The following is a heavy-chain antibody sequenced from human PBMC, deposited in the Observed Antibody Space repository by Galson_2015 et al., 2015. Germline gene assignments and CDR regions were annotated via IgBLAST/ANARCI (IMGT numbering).Heavy chain of an antibody. J-gene: IGHJ4*02. CDR2: ISGSGDST. V-gene: IGHV3-23*01. CDR1: GFTFSNYA. Sequence: SLRLSCAASGFTFSNYAMTWVRQAPGKGLEWVSTISGSGDSTYYADSVKGRFTISRDNSKNTLYLQMNSLRAEDTAVYYCAKGCGGNCYGEDDYSGQGTLVTVSS. D-gene: IGHD2-15*01. CDR3: AKGCGGNCYGEDDY.